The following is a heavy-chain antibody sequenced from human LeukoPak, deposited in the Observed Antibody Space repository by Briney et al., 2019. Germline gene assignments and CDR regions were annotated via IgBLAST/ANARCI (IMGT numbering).Heavy chain of an antibody. J-gene: IGHJ4*02. CDR2: ISSSSSYI. CDR3: ARVRGGSSGWYGPFDY. D-gene: IGHD6-19*01. CDR1: GFTFSSYS. V-gene: IGHV3-21*01. Sequence: TGGSLRLSCAASGFTFSSYSMNWVRQAPGKGLEWVSSISSSSSYIYYADSVKGRFTISRDNAKSSLYLQMNSLRAEDTAVYYCARVRGGSSGWYGPFDYWGQGTLVTVSS.